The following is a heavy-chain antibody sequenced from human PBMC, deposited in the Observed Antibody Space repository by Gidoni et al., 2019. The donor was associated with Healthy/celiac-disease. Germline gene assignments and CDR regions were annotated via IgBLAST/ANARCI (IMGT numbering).Heavy chain of an antibody. D-gene: IGHD2-2*02. J-gene: IGHJ6*03. Sequence: EVQLVESGGGLVQPGRSLRLSCAASGFTFADYAMHWVRQAPGKGLEWVSGISWNSGSIGYADSVKGRFTISRDNAKNSLYLQMNSLRAEDTALYYCAKGTRDCSSTSCYTEGYYYYYYMDVWGKGTTVTVSS. CDR3: AKGTRDCSSTSCYTEGYYYYYYMDV. V-gene: IGHV3-9*01. CDR1: GFTFADYA. CDR2: ISWNSGSI.